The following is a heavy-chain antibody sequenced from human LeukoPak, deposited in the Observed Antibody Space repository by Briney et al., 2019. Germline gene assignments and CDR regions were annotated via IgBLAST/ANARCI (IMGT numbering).Heavy chain of an antibody. CDR2: IYYSGST. D-gene: IGHD5-18*01. Sequence: SETLSLTCTVSGGSISSYYWSWIRQPPGKGLEWIGYIYYSGSTNYNPSLKSQVTISVDTSKNQFSLKLSSVTAADTAVYYCARHIQLWLFDYWGQGTLVTVSS. CDR1: GGSISSYY. CDR3: ARHIQLWLFDY. V-gene: IGHV4-59*08. J-gene: IGHJ4*02.